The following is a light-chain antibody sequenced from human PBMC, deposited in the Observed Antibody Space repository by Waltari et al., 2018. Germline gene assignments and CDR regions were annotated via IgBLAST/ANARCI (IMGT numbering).Light chain of an antibody. CDR1: QSISSQ. Sequence: IVLTQSPATLSLSPGDRATLSCTASQSISSQLAWYQQRPGQAPRILIYDAANRAAGMPARFSGSGSGTDFSLTISSLEPEDFVVYYCQLRGHWTMYTFGQGTKLEIK. J-gene: IGKJ2*01. CDR2: DAA. V-gene: IGKV3-11*01. CDR3: QLRGHWTMYT.